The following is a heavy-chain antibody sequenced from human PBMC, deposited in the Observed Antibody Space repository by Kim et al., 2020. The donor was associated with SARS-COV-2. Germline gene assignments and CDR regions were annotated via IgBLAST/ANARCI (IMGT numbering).Heavy chain of an antibody. CDR2: IYSGGST. CDR3: AREWSDYYGSGSYLHNWFDP. CDR1: GFTVSSNY. V-gene: IGHV3-53*01. D-gene: IGHD3-10*01. J-gene: IGHJ5*02. Sequence: GGSLRLSCAASGFTVSSNYMSWVRQAPGKGLEWVSVIYSGGSTYYADSVKGRFTISRDNSKNTLYLQMNSLRAEDTAVYYCAREWSDYYGSGSYLHNWFDPWGQGTLVTVSS.